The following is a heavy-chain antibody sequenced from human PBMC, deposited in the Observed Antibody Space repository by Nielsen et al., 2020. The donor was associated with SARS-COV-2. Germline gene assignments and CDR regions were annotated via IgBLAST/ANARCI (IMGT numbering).Heavy chain of an antibody. J-gene: IGHJ4*02. Sequence: SLKISCAASGFTFDDYAMHWVRQAPGKGLEWVSGISWNSGSIGYADSVKGRFTISRDNAKNSLYLQMNSLRAEDTALYYCATGEVVTAIDYWGQGTLVTVSP. CDR3: ATGEVVTAIDY. CDR1: GFTFDDYA. V-gene: IGHV3-9*01. D-gene: IGHD2-21*02. CDR2: ISWNSGSI.